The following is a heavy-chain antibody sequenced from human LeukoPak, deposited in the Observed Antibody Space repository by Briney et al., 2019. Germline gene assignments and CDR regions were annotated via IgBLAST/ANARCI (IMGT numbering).Heavy chain of an antibody. D-gene: IGHD3-22*01. V-gene: IGHV1-18*01. CDR3: ARDLSRGSGYFGTY. J-gene: IGHJ4*02. CDR1: GYTFTTTYG. Sequence: ASVKVSCKTSGYTFTTTYGISWVRQAPGQGLEWMGWISGDNSNTNSAQRFQGRVTMTTDTSTSTAYMELRSLRSDETAVYYCARDLSRGSGYFGTYWGQGTLVTVSS. CDR2: ISGDNSNT.